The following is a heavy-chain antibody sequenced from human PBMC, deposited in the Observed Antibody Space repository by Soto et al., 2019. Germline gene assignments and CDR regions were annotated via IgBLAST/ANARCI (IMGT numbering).Heavy chain of an antibody. CDR3: ASSEATALDY. CDR1: GDSMTSSNW. CDR2: AHHSGRT. Sequence: QVQLLESGPGLLKPSGTLSLTCTVSGDSMTSSNWWNWVRQPPGKGLEWIGEAHHSGRTNYNPSLRSRVTISVDKSQNHFSLQLTSVTAADTAVYYCASSEATALDYWGQGTLVTVSS. J-gene: IGHJ4*02. V-gene: IGHV4-4*02.